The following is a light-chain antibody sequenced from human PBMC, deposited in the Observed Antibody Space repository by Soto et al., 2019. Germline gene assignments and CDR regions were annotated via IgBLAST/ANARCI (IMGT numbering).Light chain of an antibody. CDR2: NNS. CDR3: ATWDDSLNGPV. J-gene: IGLJ3*02. CDR1: SSNIGRNS. V-gene: IGLV1-44*01. Sequence: QSVLTQPPSASGTPGQRVTISCSGSSSNIGRNSVNWYQQFPGTAPRLLIYNNSQRPSGVPDRFSGSKSGTSASLAISGLQSEDESDYYCATWDDSLNGPVFGGGTKLTVL.